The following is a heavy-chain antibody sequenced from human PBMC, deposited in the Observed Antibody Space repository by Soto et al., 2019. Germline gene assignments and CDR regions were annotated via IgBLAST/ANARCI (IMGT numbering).Heavy chain of an antibody. V-gene: IGHV1-18*01. D-gene: IGHD4-17*01. Sequence: GASVKVSCKASGYTFTSYGISWVRQAPGQGLEWMGWISAYNGNTNYAQKLQGRVTMTTDTSTSTAYMELRSLRSDDTAVYYCARAGRKATVTNVGIRKNYYYMDVWGKGTTVTVSS. CDR1: GYTFTSYG. CDR3: ARAGRKATVTNVGIRKNYYYMDV. CDR2: ISAYNGNT. J-gene: IGHJ6*03.